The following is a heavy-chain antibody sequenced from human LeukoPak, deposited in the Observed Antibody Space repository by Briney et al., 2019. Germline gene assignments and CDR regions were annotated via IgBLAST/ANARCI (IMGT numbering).Heavy chain of an antibody. J-gene: IGHJ3*02. D-gene: IGHD3-3*01. V-gene: IGHV4-34*01. CDR2: INHSGST. Sequence: SETLSLTCAVYGGSFSGYYWSWIHQPPGKGLEWIGEINHSGSTNYNPSLKSRVTISVDTSKNQFTLKLSSVTAADTAVYYCARHGLRFLDAFDIWGQGTMVTVSS. CDR1: GGSFSGYY. CDR3: ARHGLRFLDAFDI.